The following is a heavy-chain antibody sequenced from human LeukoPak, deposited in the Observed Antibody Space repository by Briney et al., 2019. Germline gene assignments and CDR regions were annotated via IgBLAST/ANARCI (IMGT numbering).Heavy chain of an antibody. J-gene: IGHJ4*02. D-gene: IGHD3-9*01. CDR2: ISSGSTI. V-gene: IGHV3-48*03. CDR1: GFTFSSYE. Sequence: GGSLRLSCAASGFTFSSYEMNWVRQAPGKGLEWVSYISSGSTIYYADSVKGRFTISRDNAKNSLYLQMNSLRAEDTAVYYCAREHYDILTGYYSHGDFDYWGQGTLVTVSS. CDR3: AREHYDILTGYYSHGDFDY.